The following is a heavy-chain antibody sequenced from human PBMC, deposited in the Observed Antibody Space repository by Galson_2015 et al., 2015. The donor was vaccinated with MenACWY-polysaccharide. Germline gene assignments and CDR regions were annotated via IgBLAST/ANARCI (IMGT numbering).Heavy chain of an antibody. V-gene: IGHV5-51*03. D-gene: IGHD3-10*01. CDR1: GSYFPRYW. CDR2: IYPGDSDT. Sequence: QSGAEVKKPGESLKISCTGSGSYFPRYWIAWVRQTPGKGLEWMGIIYPGDSDTTYSPSFQGQVTISADKSISTAYLQWSSLKASDTAIYYCARPYYYGSGSPQGYWGQGTLVTVSS. J-gene: IGHJ4*02. CDR3: ARPYYYGSGSPQGY.